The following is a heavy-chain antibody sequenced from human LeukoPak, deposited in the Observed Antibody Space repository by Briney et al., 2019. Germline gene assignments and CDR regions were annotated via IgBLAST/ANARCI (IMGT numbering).Heavy chain of an antibody. CDR3: ARVGDMGYDSSGYYGVDY. J-gene: IGHJ4*02. Sequence: ASVKVSCKASGYTFTGYYMHWVRQAPGQGLEWMGWINPNSGGTNYAQKFQGRVTMTRDTSISTAYKELSRLRSDDTAVYYCARVGDMGYDSSGYYGVDYWGQGTLVTVSS. CDR2: INPNSGGT. D-gene: IGHD3-22*01. CDR1: GYTFTGYY. V-gene: IGHV1-2*02.